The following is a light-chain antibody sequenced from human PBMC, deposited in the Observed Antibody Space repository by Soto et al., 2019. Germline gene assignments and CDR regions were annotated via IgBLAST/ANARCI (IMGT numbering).Light chain of an antibody. CDR1: QSVSSSY. CDR3: HHYGTSVT. CDR2: GAS. V-gene: IGKV3-20*01. Sequence: ENVLTQSPGTLSLSPGERATLSCRASQSVSSSYLAWYQQKPGQAPRLLIYGASSRATGIPDRFSGSGSGTDFTLTISRLEPEDFAVYYCHHYGTSVTFGQGTKVEIK. J-gene: IGKJ1*01.